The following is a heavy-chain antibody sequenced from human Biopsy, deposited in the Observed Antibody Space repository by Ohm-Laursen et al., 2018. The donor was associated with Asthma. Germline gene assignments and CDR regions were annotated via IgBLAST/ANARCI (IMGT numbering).Heavy chain of an antibody. V-gene: IGHV3-30*03. Sequence: SLRLSCAASGMPFSRASIHWVRQAPGKGLEWMALVSFDGSYTYYSASAQGRVTISRDNSKNTLSLQMNSLRAEDTAVYYCARAYGGSFFSGAFDIWGQGTMVTVSS. CDR1: GMPFSRAS. CDR3: ARAYGGSFFSGAFDI. D-gene: IGHD4-23*01. J-gene: IGHJ3*02. CDR2: VSFDGSYT.